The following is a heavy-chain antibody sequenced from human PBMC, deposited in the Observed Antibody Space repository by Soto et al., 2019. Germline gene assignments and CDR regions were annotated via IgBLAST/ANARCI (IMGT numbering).Heavy chain of an antibody. D-gene: IGHD2-21*02. J-gene: IGHJ4*02. CDR2: IGAFNNHT. CDR3: ARNPPAFPPDY. V-gene: IGHV1-18*04. CDR1: GYTFADYG. Sequence: QVQLVQSGAEVKRPGASVKVSCKTSGYTFADYGVYWVRQAPGRGLEYVGWIGAFNNHTNYAQKFQGRVTLTTDTSTSAAYMFLRSLRSDDTAVYYCARNPPAFPPDYWGQGTLVTVSS.